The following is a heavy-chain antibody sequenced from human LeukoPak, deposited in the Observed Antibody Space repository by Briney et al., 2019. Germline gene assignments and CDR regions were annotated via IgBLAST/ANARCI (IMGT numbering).Heavy chain of an antibody. Sequence: ASVKVSCKASGYTLTELSMHWVRQAPGQGLEWMGIINTSGGSTSYAQKFQGRVTMTRDMSTSTVYMELSSLRSEDTAVYYCARLYGSGSYTQTFDYWGQGTLVTVSS. CDR1: GYTLTELS. D-gene: IGHD3-10*01. CDR2: INTSGGST. CDR3: ARLYGSGSYTQTFDY. J-gene: IGHJ4*02. V-gene: IGHV1-46*01.